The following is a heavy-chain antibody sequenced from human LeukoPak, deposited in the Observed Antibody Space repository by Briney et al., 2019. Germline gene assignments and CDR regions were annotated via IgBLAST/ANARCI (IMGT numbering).Heavy chain of an antibody. CDR1: GYTFTRYG. CDR3: AREQVDIVATPLGVYGMDV. J-gene: IGHJ6*02. CDR2: ISAYNGNT. V-gene: IGHV1-18*01. D-gene: IGHD5-12*01. Sequence: ASVKVSCKASGYTFTRYGISWVRQAPGQGLEWMGWISAYNGNTNYAQKLHGRVTMTTDTSTSTAYMELRSLRSDDTAVYYCAREQVDIVATPLGVYGMDVWGQGTTVTVSS.